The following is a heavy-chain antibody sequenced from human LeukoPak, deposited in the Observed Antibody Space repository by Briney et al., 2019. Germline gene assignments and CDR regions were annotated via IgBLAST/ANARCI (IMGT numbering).Heavy chain of an antibody. CDR2: ISAYNGNT. D-gene: IGHD3-3*01. V-gene: IGHV1-18*01. CDR3: ARVARSIFGVVRNWFDP. J-gene: IGHJ5*02. Sequence: GASVKVSCKASGYTFTSYGISWVRQAPGQGPEWMGWISAYNGNTNYAQKLQGRVTMTTDTSTSTAYMELRSLRSDDTAVYYCARVARSIFGVVRNWFDPWGQGTLVTVSS. CDR1: GYTFTSYG.